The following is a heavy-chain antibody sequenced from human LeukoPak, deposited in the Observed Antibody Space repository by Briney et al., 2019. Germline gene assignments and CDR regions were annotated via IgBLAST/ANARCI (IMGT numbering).Heavy chain of an antibody. D-gene: IGHD2-2*01. CDR3: AREVVPAALPSPDAFDI. V-gene: IGHV3-11*01. CDR2: ISSSGSTI. CDR1: GFTFSEYY. Sequence: GGSLRLSCAASGFTFSEYYMSWIRQAPGKGLEWVSYISSSGSTIYYADSVKGRFTISRDNAKNSLYLQMNSLRAEDTAVYYCAREVVPAALPSPDAFDIWGQGTMVTVSS. J-gene: IGHJ3*02.